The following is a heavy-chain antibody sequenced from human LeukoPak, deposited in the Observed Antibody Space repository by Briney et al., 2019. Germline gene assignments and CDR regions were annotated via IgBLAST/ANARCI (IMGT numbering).Heavy chain of an antibody. J-gene: IGHJ4*02. CDR1: GFTFSSYA. V-gene: IGHV3-30-3*01. Sequence: GGSLRLSCAASGFTFSSYAMHWVRQAPGKGLEWVAVISYDGSNKYYADSAKGRFTISRDNSKNTLYLQMNSLRAEDTAVYYCARSRDSVVPAAVYWGQGTLVTVSS. CDR2: ISYDGSNK. CDR3: ARSRDSVVPAAVY. D-gene: IGHD2-2*01.